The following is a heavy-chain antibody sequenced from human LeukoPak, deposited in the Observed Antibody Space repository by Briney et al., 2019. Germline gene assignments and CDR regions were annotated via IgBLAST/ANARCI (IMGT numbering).Heavy chain of an antibody. Sequence: GGSLRLSCAASGFTFSSFGMHWVRQAPGKGLGWAAFIYYDGSKTYYADSVKGRFTISRDNSKNTLFLQMNSLRAEDTAVYYCAKDINYYDSSGLLGDYWGQGTLVTVSS. CDR1: GFTFSSFG. V-gene: IGHV3-30*02. D-gene: IGHD3-22*01. J-gene: IGHJ4*02. CDR2: IYYDGSKT. CDR3: AKDINYYDSSGLLGDY.